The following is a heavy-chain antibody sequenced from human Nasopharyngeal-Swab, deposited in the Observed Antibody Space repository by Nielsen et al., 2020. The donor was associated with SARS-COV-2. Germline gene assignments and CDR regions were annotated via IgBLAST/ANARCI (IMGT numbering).Heavy chain of an antibody. Sequence: ETLSLTCEASGFSFDNFPMNWVRQAPGRGLEWISNIRTSVEGGMFYADSVKGRFTISRDDAKSSLFLQMNSLRVEDTAVYYCVRLSIAAAGVDFWGQGTLVTVSS. D-gene: IGHD6-13*01. J-gene: IGHJ4*02. CDR3: VRLSIAAAGVDF. CDR1: GFSFDNFP. V-gene: IGHV3-48*04. CDR2: IRTSVEGGM.